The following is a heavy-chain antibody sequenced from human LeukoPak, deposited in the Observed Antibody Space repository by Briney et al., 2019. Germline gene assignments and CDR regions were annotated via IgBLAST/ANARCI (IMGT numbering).Heavy chain of an antibody. Sequence: GGSLRLSCAASGFTFCSYAMHCVRQAPDKGLEWVAVISYDGSNKYYADSVKGRFTISRDNSKNTLYLQMNSLRAEDTAVYYCAREGYSGSYSIAFDYWGQGTLVTVSS. J-gene: IGHJ4*02. D-gene: IGHD3-10*01. CDR3: AREGYSGSYSIAFDY. CDR2: ISYDGSNK. CDR1: GFTFCSYA. V-gene: IGHV3-30*04.